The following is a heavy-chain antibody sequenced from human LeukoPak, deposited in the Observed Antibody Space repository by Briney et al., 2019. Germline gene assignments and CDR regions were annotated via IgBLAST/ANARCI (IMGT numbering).Heavy chain of an antibody. Sequence: ASVKVSCKASGYTFTSYYMHRVRQAPGQGLEWMGIINPSGGSTSYAQKFQGRVTMTRDTSTSTVYMELSSLRSEDTAVYYCARAEEMATITDYWGQGTLVTVSS. CDR2: INPSGGST. D-gene: IGHD5-24*01. CDR3: ARAEEMATITDY. CDR1: GYTFTSYY. V-gene: IGHV1-46*01. J-gene: IGHJ4*02.